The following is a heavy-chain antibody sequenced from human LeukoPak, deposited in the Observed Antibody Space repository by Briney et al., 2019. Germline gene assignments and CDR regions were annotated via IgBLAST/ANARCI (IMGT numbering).Heavy chain of an antibody. CDR3: ASTPPSSSWSHPFQH. V-gene: IGHV4-34*01. J-gene: IGHJ1*01. Sequence: PSETLSLTCAVYGGSFSGYYWSWIRQPPGKGLEWIGEINHSGSTNYNPSLKSRITISVDTSKNQFSLKLSSVTAADTAVYYCASTPPSSSWSHPFQHWGQGTLVTVSS. CDR1: GGSFSGYY. D-gene: IGHD6-13*01. CDR2: INHSGST.